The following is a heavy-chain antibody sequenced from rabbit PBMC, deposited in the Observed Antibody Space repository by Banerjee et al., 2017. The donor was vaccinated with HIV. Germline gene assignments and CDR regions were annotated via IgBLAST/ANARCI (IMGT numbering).Heavy chain of an antibody. Sequence: QSLEESGGDLVKPGASLTLTCTASGFSFSSSYWMCWVRQAPGKGLEWIACIYAGSSGSTYYASWAKGRFTISKTSSTTVTLQMTRLTAADTATYFCARLGDTYGYAGHAYDYFNLWGPGTLVTVS. D-gene: IGHD6-1*01. CDR1: GFSFSSSYW. V-gene: IGHV1S40*01. J-gene: IGHJ4*01. CDR3: ARLGDTYGYAGHAYDYFNL. CDR2: IYAGSSGST.